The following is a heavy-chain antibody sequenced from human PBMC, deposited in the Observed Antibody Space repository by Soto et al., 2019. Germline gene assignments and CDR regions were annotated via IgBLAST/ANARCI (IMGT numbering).Heavy chain of an antibody. V-gene: IGHV3-15*01. J-gene: IGHJ4*02. CDR1: GFTLSNVW. Sequence: GGSLRLSCAASGFTLSNVWMTWVRRAPGKGLDWVGRIKSEIEGGTTDYAAPVKGRFTISRDDSRNTLYLQMNSLKTEDTAVSYCSTDASAGLDNWGQGTQVTVSS. CDR3: STDASAGLDN. D-gene: IGHD3-16*01. CDR2: IKSEIEGGTT.